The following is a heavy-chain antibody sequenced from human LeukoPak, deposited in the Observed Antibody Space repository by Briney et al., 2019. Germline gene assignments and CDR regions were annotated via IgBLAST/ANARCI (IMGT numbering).Heavy chain of an antibody. Sequence: QTLSLTCAISGDSFSSDTTAWDWIRQSPSRGLEWLGRAYYTSKWITNYAVSVRSQITVKPNTSNNQFSLQLNSVTPEDTAVYYCARGYWAHGMNVWGPGTTVTVSS. CDR2: AYYTSKWIT. CDR1: GDSFSSDTTA. V-gene: IGHV6-1*01. D-gene: IGHD6-13*01. J-gene: IGHJ6*02. CDR3: ARGYWAHGMNV.